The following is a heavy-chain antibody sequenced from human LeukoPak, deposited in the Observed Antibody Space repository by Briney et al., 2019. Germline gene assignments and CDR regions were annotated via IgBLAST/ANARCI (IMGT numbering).Heavy chain of an antibody. D-gene: IGHD1-14*01. V-gene: IGHV4-30-4*08. Sequence: SETLSLTCAVYGGSFSGYYWSWIRQPPGKGLEWIGYIYYSGSTYYNPSLKSRVTISVDTSKNRFSLKLSSVTAADTAVYYCARDSELRAYYYYMDVWGEGTTVTVSS. CDR3: ARDSELRAYYYYMDV. J-gene: IGHJ6*03. CDR1: GGSFSGYY. CDR2: IYYSGST.